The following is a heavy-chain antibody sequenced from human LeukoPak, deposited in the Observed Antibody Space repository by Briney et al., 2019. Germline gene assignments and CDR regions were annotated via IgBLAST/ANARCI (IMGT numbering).Heavy chain of an antibody. J-gene: IGHJ4*02. D-gene: IGHD5-24*01. CDR3: ARGARDGYKRRVIDY. V-gene: IGHV4-4*02. Sequence: SGTLSLTCAVSGGSISSNNWWGWVRPPPGKGLEWIGEIYHSGSTNYNPSLKSRVTISVDTSKNQFSLKLSSVTAADTAVYYCARGARDGYKRRVIDYWGQGTLVTVSS. CDR2: IYHSGST. CDR1: GGSISSNNW.